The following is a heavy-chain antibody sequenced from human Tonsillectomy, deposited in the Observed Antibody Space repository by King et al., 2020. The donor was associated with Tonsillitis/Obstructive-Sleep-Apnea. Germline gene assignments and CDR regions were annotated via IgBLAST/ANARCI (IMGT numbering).Heavy chain of an antibody. CDR3: ARESRDGYNFDY. Sequence: VQLVESGGGLVKPGGSLRLSCAASGFTFSSYSMNWVRQAPGKGLEWVSSISGSSSYIYYADSLKGRFTISRDNAKNSLYLQMNSLRAEDTAVYYCARESRDGYNFDYWGQGTLVSVSS. J-gene: IGHJ4*02. CDR1: GFTFSSYS. D-gene: IGHD5-24*01. V-gene: IGHV3-21*01. CDR2: ISGSSSYI.